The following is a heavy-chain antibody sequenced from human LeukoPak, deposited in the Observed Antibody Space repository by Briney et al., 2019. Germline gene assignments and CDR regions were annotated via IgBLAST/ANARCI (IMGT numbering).Heavy chain of an antibody. CDR1: GGTFSSYA. J-gene: IGHJ5*02. CDR3: ARDEMYYYDSSYWFDP. CDR2: IIPIFGTA. V-gene: IGHV1-69*05. D-gene: IGHD3-22*01. Sequence: SVKVSCKASGGTFSSYAISWVRQAPGQGLEWMGRIIPIFGTASYAQKFQGRVTITTDESTSTAYMELSSLRSEDTAVYYCARDEMYYYDSSYWFDPWGQGTLVTVSS.